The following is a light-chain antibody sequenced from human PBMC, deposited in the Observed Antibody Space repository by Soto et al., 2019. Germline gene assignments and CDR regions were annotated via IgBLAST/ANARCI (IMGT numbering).Light chain of an antibody. J-gene: IGLJ2*01. CDR2: DVT. V-gene: IGLV2-8*01. Sequence: QSVLTQPPSASGSPGQSVAISCTGTSSDVGGYDYVSWFQQNPGKAPKLMIYDVTKRPSGVPDRFSGSKSGNTASLTVSGRQAEDEAYYYCASYGGYYVVFGGGTKLTVL. CDR3: ASYGGYYVV. CDR1: SSDVGGYDY.